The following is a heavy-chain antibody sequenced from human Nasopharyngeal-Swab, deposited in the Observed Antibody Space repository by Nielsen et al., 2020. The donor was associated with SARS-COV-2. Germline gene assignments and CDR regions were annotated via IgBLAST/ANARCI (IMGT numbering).Heavy chain of an antibody. Sequence: VRQEPGKGLEGVSVIYSGGSTYYADSVKGRFTISRDNSKNALYLQMNSLRAEDTAVYYCARAYYDFWSGPGYYYYYMDVWGKGTTVTVSS. V-gene: IGHV3-53*01. J-gene: IGHJ6*03. CDR2: IYSGGST. D-gene: IGHD3-3*01. CDR3: ARAYYDFWSGPGYYYYYMDV.